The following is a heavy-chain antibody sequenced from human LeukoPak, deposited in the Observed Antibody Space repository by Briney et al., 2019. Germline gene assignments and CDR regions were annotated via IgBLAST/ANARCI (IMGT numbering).Heavy chain of an antibody. V-gene: IGHV3-11*01. Sequence: GGSLRLSCTASGFTFSDYYMIWIRQAPGKGLEWISYISTSGSTIYYADSVKGRFTISRDNAKNSLYLQMNSLRAEDTAVYYYARAIFGVVTLYYFDYWGQGTLVTVSS. CDR3: ARAIFGVVTLYYFDY. D-gene: IGHD3-3*01. CDR1: GFTFSDYY. J-gene: IGHJ4*02. CDR2: ISTSGSTI.